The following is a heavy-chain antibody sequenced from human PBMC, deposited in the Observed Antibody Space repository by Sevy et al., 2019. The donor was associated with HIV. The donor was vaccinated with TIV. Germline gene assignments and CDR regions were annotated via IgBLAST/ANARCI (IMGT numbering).Heavy chain of an antibody. V-gene: IGHV3-23*01. CDR1: GFTFSSYA. D-gene: IGHD2-2*01. CDR2: ISGSGGST. J-gene: IGHJ4*02. Sequence: GGSLRLSCAASGFTFSSYAMNWVRQAPGKGLEWVSAISGSGGSTYYADSVKGRFTISRDNSKNTLYLQMNSLRAEDTAVYYCAKVRTIVVVPAAIYFDYWGQGTLVTVSS. CDR3: AKVRTIVVVPAAIYFDY.